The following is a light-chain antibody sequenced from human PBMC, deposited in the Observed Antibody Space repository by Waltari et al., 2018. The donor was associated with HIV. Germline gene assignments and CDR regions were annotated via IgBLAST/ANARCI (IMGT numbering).Light chain of an antibody. CDR1: QGVLYSSNNENY. J-gene: IGKJ2*03. V-gene: IGKV4-1*01. CDR3: QQYYSTPYS. CDR2: WAS. Sequence: DIVMTQSPDSLAVSLGERATINCKSSQGVLYSSNNENYLAWDQQKAGQPPKLLIYWASTRESGVPGRFSGSGSGTDFTLTISSLQAEDVAVYYCQQYYSTPYSFGQGTKLEIK.